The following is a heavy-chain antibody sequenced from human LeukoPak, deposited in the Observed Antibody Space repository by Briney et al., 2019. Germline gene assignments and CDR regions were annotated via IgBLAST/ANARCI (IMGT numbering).Heavy chain of an antibody. D-gene: IGHD2-2*02. CDR3: ARDYAYCSSTSCYTENAFDI. CDR1: GFTFSDYY. CDR2: ISSSGSTI. V-gene: IGHV3-11*01. J-gene: IGHJ3*02. Sequence: PGGSLGLSCAASGFTFSDYYMSWIRQAPGKGLEWVSYISSSGSTIYYADSVKGRFTISRDNAKNSLYLQMNSLRAEDTAVYYCARDYAYCSSTSCYTENAFDIWGQGTMVTVSS.